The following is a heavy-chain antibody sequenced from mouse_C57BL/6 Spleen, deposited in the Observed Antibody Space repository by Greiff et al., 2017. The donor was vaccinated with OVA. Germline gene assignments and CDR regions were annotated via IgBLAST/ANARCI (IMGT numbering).Heavy chain of an antibody. CDR1: GYTFTSYW. CDR2: IHPNSGST. V-gene: IGHV1-64*01. Sequence: QVQLQQSGAELVKPGASVKLSCKASGYTFTSYWMHWVKQRPGQGLEWIGMIHPNSGSTNYNEKFKSKATLTVDKSSSTAYMQLSSLTSEDSAVYYCARDYDYDSPFAYWGQGTLVTVSA. J-gene: IGHJ3*01. D-gene: IGHD2-4*01. CDR3: ARDYDYDSPFAY.